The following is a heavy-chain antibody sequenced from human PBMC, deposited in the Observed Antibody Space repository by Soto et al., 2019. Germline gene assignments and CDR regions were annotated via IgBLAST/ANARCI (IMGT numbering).Heavy chain of an antibody. CDR2: ISSSSGST. J-gene: IGHJ4*02. CDR1: GFTFSSYS. V-gene: IGHV3-64D*06. D-gene: IGHD3-22*01. CDR3: VKGEYYYDSSGYYPFDY. Sequence: PGGSLRLSCAASGFTFSSYSMNWVRQAPGKGLECVSYISSSSGSTHYADSVKGRFTISRDNSKNTQYLQMSSLRADDTAVYYCVKGEYYYDSSGYYPFDYRAQRTPVTVSS.